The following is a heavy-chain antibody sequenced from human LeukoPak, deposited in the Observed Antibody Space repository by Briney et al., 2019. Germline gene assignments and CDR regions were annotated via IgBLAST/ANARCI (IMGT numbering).Heavy chain of an antibody. J-gene: IGHJ1*01. Sequence: PGGSLRLSCAASGFNFNSYMGWVRQAPEDGLEWVAIINRDETDIYYVDSVKGRFTISRDNAKSSLFLEMNSLRVEDTGVYYCARGDGRGRSDGATRGPGTLVTVSS. CDR1: GFNFNSY. V-gene: IGHV3-7*01. CDR2: INRDETDI. D-gene: IGHD6-19*01. CDR3: ARGDGRGRSDGAT.